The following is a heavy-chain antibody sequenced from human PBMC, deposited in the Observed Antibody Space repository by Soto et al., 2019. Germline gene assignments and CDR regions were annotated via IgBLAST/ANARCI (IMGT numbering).Heavy chain of an antibody. CDR3: AKPTITMVRGAPGRRNYFDY. D-gene: IGHD3-10*01. J-gene: IGHJ4*02. Sequence: EVQLLESGGGLVQPGGSLRLSCAASGFTFSSYAMSWVRQAPGKGLELVSSISGSVGSTYYADSVKGRFTISRDNSKNTLYLQMNSLRAEDTAVYYCAKPTITMVRGAPGRRNYFDYWGQGTLVTVSS. CDR1: GFTFSSYA. CDR2: ISGSVGST. V-gene: IGHV3-23*01.